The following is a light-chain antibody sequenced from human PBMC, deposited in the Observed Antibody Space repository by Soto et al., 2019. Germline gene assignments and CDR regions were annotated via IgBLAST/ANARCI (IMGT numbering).Light chain of an antibody. V-gene: IGLV4-60*03. CDR1: SGHSSYN. CDR3: ETWDGNTWV. J-gene: IGLJ3*02. CDR2: LEGSGSY. Sequence: QPVLTQSSSASASLGSSVKLTCTLSSGHSSYNIAWHQQQPGKAPRYLMKLEGSGSYNKGSGVPDRFSGFSSGADRYLTISTLQSEDEADYYCETWDGNTWVFGGGTKLTVL.